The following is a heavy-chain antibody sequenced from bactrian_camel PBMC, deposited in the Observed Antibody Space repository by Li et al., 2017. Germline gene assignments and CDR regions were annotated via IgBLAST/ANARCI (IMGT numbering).Heavy chain of an antibody. J-gene: IGHJ4*01. D-gene: IGHD3*01. Sequence: HVQLVESGGGLVQPGGSLRLSCAASGFTFSSYYMSWVRQAPGKGLEWVSSIYSDSSDSYYADSVKGRFTISRDNAKDTLYLQMNSLKIEDTAVYYCALGSSRQATMTARGKGTQVTVS. CDR1: GFTFSSYY. V-gene: IGHV3-2*01. CDR2: IYSDSSDS.